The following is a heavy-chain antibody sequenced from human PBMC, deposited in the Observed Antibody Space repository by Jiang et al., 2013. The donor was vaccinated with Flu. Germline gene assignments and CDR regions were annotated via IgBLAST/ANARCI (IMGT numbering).Heavy chain of an antibody. CDR3: ARGSGYGTGWSPGNS. V-gene: IGHV3-7*03. D-gene: IGHD6-19*01. Sequence: QLVESGGGLVHPGGSLRLSCAASGFTFSRHWMSWVRQAPGKGLEWVGNIKQDGREKYYADSVKGRFTISRDNAENSLYLQMNSLRVGDTAVYYCARGSGYGTGWSPGNSWGQGTLVTVAS. J-gene: IGHJ4*02. CDR2: IKQDGREK. CDR1: GFTFSRHW.